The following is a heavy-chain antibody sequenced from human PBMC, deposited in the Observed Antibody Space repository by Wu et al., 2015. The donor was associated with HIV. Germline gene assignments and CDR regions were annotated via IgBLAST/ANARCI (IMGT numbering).Heavy chain of an antibody. D-gene: IGHD5-24*01. CDR1: GYSFNDYY. V-gene: IGHV1-2*02. CDR3: LRDGYRGRWLQERFFDY. Sequence: QVQMVQSGAEVKKPGASVKVSCKASGYSFNDYYIHWVRQAPGQGLEWMGWINPNSGDTKYTQKFQGRVTMTRDTSITTAYMELSSLKSDDTAVYYCLRDGYRGRWLQERFFDYWGQGMLVIVSP. CDR2: INPNSGDT. J-gene: IGHJ4*02.